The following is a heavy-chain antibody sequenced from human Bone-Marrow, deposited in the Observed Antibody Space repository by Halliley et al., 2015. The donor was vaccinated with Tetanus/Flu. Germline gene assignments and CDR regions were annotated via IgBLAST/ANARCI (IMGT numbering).Heavy chain of an antibody. J-gene: IGHJ6*02. CDR2: YDGTHE. D-gene: IGHD6-13*01. V-gene: IGHV3-30*18. CDR3: AKDVGLSTWFSYYQYGMDV. Sequence: YDGTHEYYAESVKGRCTIPRDNSENTLYLQMNSLSPEDTAVYHCAKDVGLSTWFSYYQYGMDVWGQGTTVTVSS.